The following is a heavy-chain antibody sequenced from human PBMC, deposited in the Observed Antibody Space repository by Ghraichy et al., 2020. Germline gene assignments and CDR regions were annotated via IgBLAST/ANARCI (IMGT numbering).Heavy chain of an antibody. V-gene: IGHV4-39*01. J-gene: IGHJ6*02. CDR1: GGSISSSSYY. D-gene: IGHD3-3*01. Sequence: SETLSLTCTVSGGSISSSSYYWGWIRQPPGKGLEWIGSIYYSGSTYYNPSLKSRVTISVDTSKNQFSLKLSSVTAADTAVYYCARHDDFWSGYYKRYYYYYGMDVWGQGTTVTVSS. CDR2: IYYSGST. CDR3: ARHDDFWSGYYKRYYYYYGMDV.